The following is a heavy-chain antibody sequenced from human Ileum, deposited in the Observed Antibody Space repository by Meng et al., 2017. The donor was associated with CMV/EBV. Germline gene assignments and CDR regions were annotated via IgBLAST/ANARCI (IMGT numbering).Heavy chain of an antibody. CDR3: ATILGYPSSRFDY. CDR2: ISHTGSSI. Sequence: GGSLRLSCAASHFSFGEYYMGWIRQAPGKGLESVSYISHTGSSIHYEDSVRGRFTVSRDNAKNTLYLQMNSLRAEDTAVYYCATILGYPSSRFDYWGQGTLVTVSS. J-gene: IGHJ4*02. CDR1: HFSFGEYY. V-gene: IGHV3-11*04. D-gene: IGHD3-9*01.